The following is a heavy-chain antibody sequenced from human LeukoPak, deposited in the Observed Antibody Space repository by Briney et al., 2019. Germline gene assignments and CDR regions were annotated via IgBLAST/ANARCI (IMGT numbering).Heavy chain of an antibody. D-gene: IGHD6-13*01. CDR2: IYYSGST. V-gene: IGHV4-59*01. Sequence: SETLSLTCTVSGGSISSYYWSWIRQPPGKGLEWIGYIYYSGSTNYNPSLKSRVTISVDTSKNQFSLKLSSVTAADTAVYYCARSLKQQLATTDYWGQGTLVTVSS. CDR1: GGSISSYY. J-gene: IGHJ4*02. CDR3: ARSLKQQLATTDY.